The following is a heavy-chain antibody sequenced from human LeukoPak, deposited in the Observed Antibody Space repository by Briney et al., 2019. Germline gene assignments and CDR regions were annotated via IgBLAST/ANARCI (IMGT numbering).Heavy chain of an antibody. J-gene: IGHJ6*02. CDR3: ARNGPDYGDYGDPYYYYGMDV. CDR1: GFTFSSYG. D-gene: IGHD4-17*01. Sequence: GGSLRLSCAASGFTFSSYGMHWVRQAPGKGLEWLAFIRYDGSNKYYADSVKGRFTISRDNSKNTLYLQMNSLRAEDTAVYYCARNGPDYGDYGDPYYYYGMDVWGQGTTVTVSS. CDR2: IRYDGSNK. V-gene: IGHV3-30*02.